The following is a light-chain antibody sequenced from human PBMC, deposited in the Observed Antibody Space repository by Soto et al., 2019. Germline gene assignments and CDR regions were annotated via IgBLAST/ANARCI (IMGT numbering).Light chain of an antibody. CDR1: QSVSSRF. CDR2: GAS. J-gene: IGKJ1*01. Sequence: EIVLTQSPGTLSLSPGEGATLSCRASQSVSSRFLAWYQQKPGQAPRLVVYGASPRATGIPESFTGSGAGTDFTLSISGLEPDDFAVYYCQQYGASPGTFGQGTKVEIK. CDR3: QQYGASPGT. V-gene: IGKV3-20*01.